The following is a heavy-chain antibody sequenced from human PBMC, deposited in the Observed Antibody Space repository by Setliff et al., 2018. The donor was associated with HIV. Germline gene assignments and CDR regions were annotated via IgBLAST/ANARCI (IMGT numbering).Heavy chain of an antibody. D-gene: IGHD6-13*01. CDR1: GGSISSGYYY. CDR2: IYTTGST. V-gene: IGHV4-61*02. J-gene: IGHJ4*02. CDR3: ARFAAAGAPGPTDFAY. Sequence: KPSETLSLTCTVSGGSISSGYYYWTWIRQPAGKGLEWIGRIYTTGSTNYSPSLKSRVTISLDTSKNQFSLKLTSVTAADTAVYYCARFAAAGAPGPTDFAYWGQGTLVTVSS.